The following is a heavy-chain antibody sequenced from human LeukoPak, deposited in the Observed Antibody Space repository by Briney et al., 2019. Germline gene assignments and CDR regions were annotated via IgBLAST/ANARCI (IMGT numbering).Heavy chain of an antibody. CDR3: ARDYRYGLDV. Sequence: GGSLRLSCAASGFTFGKSWIHWVRQAPGKGLVWVSHINRDGSSTNYADSVKGRFIISRDNAKNTLSLQMNSPGAEDTAVYYCARDYRYGLDVWGQGTTVTVSS. V-gene: IGHV3-74*01. CDR1: GFTFGKSW. J-gene: IGHJ6*02. CDR2: INRDGSST.